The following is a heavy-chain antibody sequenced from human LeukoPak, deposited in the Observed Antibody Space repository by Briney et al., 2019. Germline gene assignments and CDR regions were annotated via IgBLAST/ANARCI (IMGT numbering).Heavy chain of an antibody. V-gene: IGHV3-74*01. CDR2: INGDGSST. J-gene: IGHJ4*02. Sequence: PGGSLRLSCAASGFTFSSYWMHWVRQGPGKGLVWVSRINGDGSSTGYADSVKGRFTISRDNAKNTLYLQMNSLTAEDTAVYYCARDRGTAVAKLIFDYWGQGTLVTVSS. D-gene: IGHD6-19*01. CDR1: GFTFSSYW. CDR3: ARDRGTAVAKLIFDY.